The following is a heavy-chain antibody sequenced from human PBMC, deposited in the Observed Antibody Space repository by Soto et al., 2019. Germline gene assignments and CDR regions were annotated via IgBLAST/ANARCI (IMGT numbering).Heavy chain of an antibody. Sequence: SETLSLTCTVSGGSISSYYWSWIRQPAGKGLEWVGRIYTSGSTNYNPSLKSRVTMSVDTSKNQFSLKLSSVTAADTAVYYCARDSYDSSGYYLAYFDYWGQGTLVTVSS. J-gene: IGHJ4*02. D-gene: IGHD3-22*01. CDR2: IYTSGST. V-gene: IGHV4-4*07. CDR3: ARDSYDSSGYYLAYFDY. CDR1: GGSISSYY.